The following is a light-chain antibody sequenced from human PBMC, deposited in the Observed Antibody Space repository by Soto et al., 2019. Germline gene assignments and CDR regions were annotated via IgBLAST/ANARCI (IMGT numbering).Light chain of an antibody. J-gene: IGKJ5*01. CDR1: QSVSSN. CDR3: QQYGSSPLIS. V-gene: IGKV3-15*01. Sequence: EIVRTQSPATLSVSPGERATLSCRASQSVSSNLAWYQQKPGQAPRLLIYGASTRATGIPARFSGSGSGRDFTLTISGLEPEDFAVYYCQQYGSSPLISFGQGTRLEIK. CDR2: GAS.